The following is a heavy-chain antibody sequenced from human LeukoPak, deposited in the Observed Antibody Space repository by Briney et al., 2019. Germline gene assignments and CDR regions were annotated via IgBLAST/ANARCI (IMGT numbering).Heavy chain of an antibody. V-gene: IGHV3-30*02. Sequence: PGGSLRPSCAASGFTFSSYGMHWVRQAPGKGLEWVAFIRYDGSNKYYADSVKGRFTISRDNSKNTLYLQMNSLRAEDTAVYYCGLGELSGYGMDVWGQGTTVTVSS. CDR3: GLGELSGYGMDV. J-gene: IGHJ6*02. CDR1: GFTFSSYG. CDR2: IRYDGSNK. D-gene: IGHD3-10*01.